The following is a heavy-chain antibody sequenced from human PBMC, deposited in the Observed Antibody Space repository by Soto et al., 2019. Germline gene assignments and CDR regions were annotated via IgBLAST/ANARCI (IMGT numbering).Heavy chain of an antibody. Sequence: GSLRLSCAASGFNFATYSMSWVRQAPGKGLEWVAGISDGVDRAYYGDSVKGRFTISRDTSKNMLYLHMNSLRAEDTAIYYCARYTAVADPYYFDYWGQGTLVTVSS. CDR3: ARYTAVADPYYFDY. CDR2: ISDGVDRA. D-gene: IGHD6-19*01. J-gene: IGHJ4*02. V-gene: IGHV3-23*01. CDR1: GFNFATYS.